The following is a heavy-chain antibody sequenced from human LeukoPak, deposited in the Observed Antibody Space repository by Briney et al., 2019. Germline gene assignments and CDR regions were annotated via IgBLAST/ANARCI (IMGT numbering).Heavy chain of an antibody. V-gene: IGHV4-59*08. CDR2: IYYSGST. CDR3: ARRWGYCSSTSCPKYFDY. J-gene: IGHJ4*02. D-gene: IGHD2-2*01. Sequence: SETLSLTCTVSGGSISSYYWSWIRQPPGKGLEWIGYIYYSGSTNYNPSLKSRVTISVDTSKNHFSLKLSSVTAADTAVYYCARRWGYCSSTSCPKYFDYWGQGTLVTVSS. CDR1: GGSISSYY.